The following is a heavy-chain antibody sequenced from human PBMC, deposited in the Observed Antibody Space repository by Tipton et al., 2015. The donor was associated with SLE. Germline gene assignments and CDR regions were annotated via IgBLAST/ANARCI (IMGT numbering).Heavy chain of an antibody. V-gene: IGHV3-9*01. D-gene: IGHD3-3*01. CDR1: GFQFDDFA. J-gene: IGHJ4*02. CDR2: IGWDSRNI. CDR3: AKGAGFELWRGYPAF. Sequence: SLRLSCAAPGFQFDDFAMNWVRQAPGKGLEWVSGIGWDSRNIGYADSVNGRFTVSRDNAKNYLYLQMTSLRPEDTALYYCAKGAGFELWRGYPAFWGQGTLVTVSS.